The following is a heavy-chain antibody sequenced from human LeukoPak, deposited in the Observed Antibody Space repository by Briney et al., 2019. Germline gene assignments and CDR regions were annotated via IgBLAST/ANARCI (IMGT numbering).Heavy chain of an antibody. V-gene: IGHV3-7*03. CDR2: IKEDGSED. CDR3: ARDSGWWRFDF. J-gene: IGHJ4*02. Sequence: GGSLRLSCAASGFTFSRAWMSWLRQAPGKGLEWVANIKEDGSEDYYADSVKGRFAISKDNAKNSLYLQMNSLRAEDTAVYYCARDSGWWRFDFWGQGTLVTVSS. D-gene: IGHD6-13*01. CDR1: GFTFSRAW.